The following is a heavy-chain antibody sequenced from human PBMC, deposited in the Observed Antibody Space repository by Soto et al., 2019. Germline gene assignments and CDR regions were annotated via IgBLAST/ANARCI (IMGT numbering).Heavy chain of an antibody. J-gene: IGHJ5*02. CDR3: ATQEVGGTYVYIFDP. CDR2: IYYSGST. D-gene: IGHD1-26*01. Sequence: TLSLTCTVSGGSITSSSYYWGWIRQPPGKGLEWIGSIYYSGSTYYNPSLKSRVTISVDTSKNQFSLKLSSVTAADTAVYYCATQEVGGTYVYIFDPWGQGTLVTVSS. CDR1: GGSITSSSYY. V-gene: IGHV4-39*01.